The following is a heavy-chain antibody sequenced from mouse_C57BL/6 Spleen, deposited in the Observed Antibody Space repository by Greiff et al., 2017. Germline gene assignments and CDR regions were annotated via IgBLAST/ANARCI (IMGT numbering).Heavy chain of an antibody. J-gene: IGHJ4*01. V-gene: IGHV1-55*01. Sequence: VQLQQPGAELVKPGASVKMSCKASGYTFTSYWITWVKQRPGQGLEWIGDIYPGRGSTNYNEKFKSKATLTVDTSSSTAYMQLSSLTSEDSAVYYCARYDYGDAMDYWGQGTSVTVSS. D-gene: IGHD2-4*01. CDR2: IYPGRGST. CDR1: GYTFTSYW. CDR3: ARYDYGDAMDY.